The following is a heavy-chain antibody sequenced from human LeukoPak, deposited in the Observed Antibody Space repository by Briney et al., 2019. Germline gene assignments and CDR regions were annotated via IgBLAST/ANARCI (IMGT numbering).Heavy chain of an antibody. J-gene: IGHJ4*02. V-gene: IGHV3-30-3*01. CDR3: ARDIRYSSSWRFDY. Sequence: GGSLRLSCAASGFTFSSYAMHWVRQAPGKGLEWVAVISFDGSNKYYADSVKGRFTISRDNSKNTLYLQVNSLRAEDTAVYYCARDIRYSSSWRFDYWGQGTPVTVSS. D-gene: IGHD6-13*01. CDR2: ISFDGSNK. CDR1: GFTFSSYA.